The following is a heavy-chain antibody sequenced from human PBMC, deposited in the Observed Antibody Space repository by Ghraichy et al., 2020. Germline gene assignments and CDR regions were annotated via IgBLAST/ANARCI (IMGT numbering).Heavy chain of an antibody. J-gene: IGHJ4*02. Sequence: GGSLRLSRSGKGTRLNDSYMRKVRMASGKGMNRVSHINPDGKTYYADSVKGRFTLSRDNSINTIYLQMNNLRVDDTAFYYCARGIRPVMFWGQGTLVTVSS. V-gene: IGHV3-53*01. CDR3: ARGIRPVMF. CDR1: GTRLNDSY. D-gene: IGHD2-21*01. CDR2: INPDGKT.